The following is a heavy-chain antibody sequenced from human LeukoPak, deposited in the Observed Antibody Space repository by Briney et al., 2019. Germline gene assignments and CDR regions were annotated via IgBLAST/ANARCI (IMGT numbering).Heavy chain of an antibody. V-gene: IGHV3-48*01. CDR2: ISGSSGII. J-gene: IGHJ4*02. CDR1: GSTFNTYT. Sequence: GGSLRLSCAASGSTFNTYTMNWVRQAPGKGLEWVSYISGSSGIIDYADSVRGRFTISRDNAKNSLYLQMNSLRAEDTAVYFCGRARGAYSTSWIDYWGQGTLVTVSS. D-gene: IGHD6-13*01. CDR3: GRARGAYSTSWIDY.